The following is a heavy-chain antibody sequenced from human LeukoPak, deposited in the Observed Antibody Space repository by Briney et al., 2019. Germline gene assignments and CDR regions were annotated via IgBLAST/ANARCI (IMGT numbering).Heavy chain of an antibody. V-gene: IGHV4-34*01. CDR1: GGSFSDYY. CDR2: INHSGST. D-gene: IGHD3-22*01. J-gene: IGHJ5*02. CDR3: ARAEYYYDISGYPRWFDP. Sequence: SETLSLTCAVYGGSFSDYYWSWIRQPPGKGLEWIGEINHSGSTNYNPSLKSRVTISVDTSKNQFSLKLSSVTAAGTAVYSCARAEYYYDISGYPRWFDPWGQGTLVTVSS.